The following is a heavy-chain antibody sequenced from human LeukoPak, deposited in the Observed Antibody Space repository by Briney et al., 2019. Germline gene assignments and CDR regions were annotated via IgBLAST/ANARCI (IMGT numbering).Heavy chain of an antibody. CDR1: GFTFSTYG. Sequence: PGRSLRLSCAASGFTFSTYGMHWVRQAPGKGLEWAAVIWYDGSNKYYADSVKGRFTISRDNSKNTLYLQMNSLSAEDTAVYYCARDFYGDFSKFDYWGQGTLVTVSS. CDR2: IWYDGSNK. D-gene: IGHD4-17*01. J-gene: IGHJ4*02. V-gene: IGHV3-33*01. CDR3: ARDFYGDFSKFDY.